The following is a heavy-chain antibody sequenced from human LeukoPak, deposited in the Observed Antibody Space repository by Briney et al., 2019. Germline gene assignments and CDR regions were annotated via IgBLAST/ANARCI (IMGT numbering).Heavy chain of an antibody. Sequence: GGSLRLSCAASGFTFSSYAMSWVRQAPGKGLEWVSAISGSGGSTHYADSVKGRFTISRDNSENTLYLQMNSLRAEDTAVYYCAKDRDYYDSSGYPPYNWFDPWGQGTLVTVSS. D-gene: IGHD3-22*01. CDR1: GFTFSSYA. J-gene: IGHJ5*02. V-gene: IGHV3-23*01. CDR2: ISGSGGST. CDR3: AKDRDYYDSSGYPPYNWFDP.